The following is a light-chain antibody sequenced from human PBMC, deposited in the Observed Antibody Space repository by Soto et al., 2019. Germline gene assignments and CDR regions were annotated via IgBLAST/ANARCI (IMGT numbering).Light chain of an antibody. CDR3: QQYNSYPRT. J-gene: IGKJ4*01. CDR1: QSISSW. CDR2: KAS. V-gene: IGKV1-5*03. Sequence: DIQMTQSPSTLSASVGDRVTITCRASQSISSWLAWYLQKPGKAPKLLIYKASSLESGVPSRFSGRGSGTEFTLTISSLQPDDFAMYYCQQYNSYPRTFGGGTKVEIK.